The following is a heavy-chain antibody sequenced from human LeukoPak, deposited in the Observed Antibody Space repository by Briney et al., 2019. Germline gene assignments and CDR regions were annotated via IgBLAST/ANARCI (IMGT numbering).Heavy chain of an antibody. V-gene: IGHV4-61*02. CDR2: FYTSGTP. CDR1: GGSISRGSYL. D-gene: IGHD2-21*01. CDR3: ARGRIPDY. J-gene: IGHJ4*02. Sequence: SQTLSLTCTVSGGSISRGSYLWSWIRQPAGRGLEGIGRFYTSGTPNYNPSLKSRVTISVDTPRNQFSLKLSSVTAADTAVYYCARGRIPDYWGQGILHTVPS.